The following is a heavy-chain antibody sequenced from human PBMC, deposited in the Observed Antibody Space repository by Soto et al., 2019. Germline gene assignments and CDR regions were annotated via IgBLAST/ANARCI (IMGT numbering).Heavy chain of an antibody. CDR2: ISSSSTSI. J-gene: IGHJ4*02. CDR1: GFNISSYN. CDR3: ATRPLYGDYAIDFDH. D-gene: IGHD4-17*01. V-gene: IGHV3-48*02. Sequence: GGSLRLSCAASGFNISSYNMNWVRQAPGKGLDWVSYISSSSTSIHYADSVKGRFAISRDNAKSSLYLQMNSLRDEDTAVYYCATRPLYGDYAIDFDHWGQGTLVTVSS.